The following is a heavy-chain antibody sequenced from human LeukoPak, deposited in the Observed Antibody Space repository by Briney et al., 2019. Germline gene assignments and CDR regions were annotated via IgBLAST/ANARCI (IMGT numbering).Heavy chain of an antibody. CDR1: GFTFSSYA. V-gene: IGHV3-23*01. Sequence: GGSLRLSCAASGFTFSSYAMSWVRQAPGKGLEWVSAISGSGGSTYYADSVKGRFTISRDNSKNTLYLQMNSLRAEDTAVYYCAKDVYYDFWSAPLDYWGQGTLVTVSS. D-gene: IGHD3-3*01. CDR2: ISGSGGST. CDR3: AKDVYYDFWSAPLDY. J-gene: IGHJ4*02.